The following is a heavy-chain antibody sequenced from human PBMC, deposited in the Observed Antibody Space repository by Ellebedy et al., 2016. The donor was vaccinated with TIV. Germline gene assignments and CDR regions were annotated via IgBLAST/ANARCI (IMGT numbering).Heavy chain of an antibody. Sequence: GESLKISCAASGFSLSSYWMHWVRQAPGKGLEWVANIKQDGSEKYYVDSVKSRFTISRDNAKNSLYLQMNSLRAEDTAVYFCGRAIGSGSCYWGQGTLVTVSS. CDR2: IKQDGSEK. CDR3: GRAIGSGSCY. V-gene: IGHV3-7*01. CDR1: GFSLSSYW. J-gene: IGHJ4*02. D-gene: IGHD3-10*01.